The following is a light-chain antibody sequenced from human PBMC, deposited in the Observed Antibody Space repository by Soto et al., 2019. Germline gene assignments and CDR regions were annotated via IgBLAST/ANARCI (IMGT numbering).Light chain of an antibody. CDR1: SSDVGGYNY. CDR2: EVS. CDR3: SSYAGSTPVVV. Sequence: QSALTQPPSASGSPGQSVTISCTGTSSDVGGYNYVSWYQQHPGKAPKLMIYEVSKRPSGVPDRFSGSKSGNTASLTVSGLQAEDEADYYCSSYAGSTPVVVFGGGTKLTVL. J-gene: IGLJ2*01. V-gene: IGLV2-8*01.